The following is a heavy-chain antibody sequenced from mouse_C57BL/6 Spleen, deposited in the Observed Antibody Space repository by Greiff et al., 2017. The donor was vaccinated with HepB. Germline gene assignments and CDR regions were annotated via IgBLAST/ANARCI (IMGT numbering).Heavy chain of an antibody. D-gene: IGHD4-1*01. J-gene: IGHJ3*01. V-gene: IGHV1-22*01. CDR3: ARGNWTGGTFAY. Sequence: EVQLQQSGPELVKPGASVKMSCKASGYTFTDYNMPWVQQSHGKSLEWIGYINPNNGGTNYNQKFKGKATFTVNKSSSTAYMELRSLTSEDSAVYYCARGNWTGGTFAYWGKGTPVTVSA. CDR1: GYTFTDYN. CDR2: INPNNGGT.